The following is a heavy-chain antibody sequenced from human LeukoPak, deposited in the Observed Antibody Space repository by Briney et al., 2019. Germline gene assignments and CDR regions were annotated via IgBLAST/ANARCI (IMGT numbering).Heavy chain of an antibody. CDR2: ISSSSSYI. V-gene: IGHV3-21*01. Sequence: GGSLRLSCAAPGFTFSSYSMSWVRQAPGKGLEWVSSISSSSSYIYYADSVKGRFTISRDNAKNSLYLQMNSLRAEDTAVYYCARPIYSDQYMDFDYWGQGTLVTVSS. J-gene: IGHJ4*02. D-gene: IGHD2-15*01. CDR3: ARPIYSDQYMDFDY. CDR1: GFTFSSYS.